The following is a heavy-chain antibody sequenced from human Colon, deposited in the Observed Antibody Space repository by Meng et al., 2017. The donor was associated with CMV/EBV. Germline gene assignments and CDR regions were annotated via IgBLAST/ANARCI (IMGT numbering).Heavy chain of an antibody. CDR1: GASVTTSYNY. CDR3: VRHPPLVTGHDVFEM. Sequence: ESLKISCLVSGASVTTSYNYWGWVRQFPGKQLEWIGNIHYSGTTHYNPSLKSRVDISIDMSKDQFFLKLSSVTAADTAVYYCVRHPPLVTGHDVFEMWGQGTSVTVSS. CDR2: IHYSGTT. J-gene: IGHJ6*02. V-gene: IGHV4-39*01. D-gene: IGHD2-8*01.